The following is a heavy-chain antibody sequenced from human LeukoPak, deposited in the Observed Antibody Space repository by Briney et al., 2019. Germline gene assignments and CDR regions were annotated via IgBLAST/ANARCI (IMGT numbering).Heavy chain of an antibody. CDR3: ARTPLPIVVSAAYNWFDP. CDR2: IRDSGETT. Sequence: GGSLRLSCAASEVTFGSYGMSWVRQAPGKGLEWVASIRDSGETTYYADSVKGLFTISRENSKKTLFLIMDSLRVEDTAVYYCARTPLPIVVSAAYNWFDPWGQGAQVTVSS. CDR1: EVTFGSYG. J-gene: IGHJ5*02. D-gene: IGHD3-22*01. V-gene: IGHV3-23*01.